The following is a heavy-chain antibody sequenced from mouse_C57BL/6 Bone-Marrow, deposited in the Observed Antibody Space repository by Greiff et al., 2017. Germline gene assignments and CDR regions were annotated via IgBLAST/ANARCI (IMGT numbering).Heavy chain of an antibody. CDR3: ARSNYYGSSYYYFDY. CDR1: GYTFTSYW. V-gene: IGHV1-55*01. Sequence: QVQLQQPGAELVKPGASVKMSCKASGYTFTSYWITWVKQRPGQGLEWIGDIYPGSGSTNYNGKFKGKATLTADKSSSTAYMQLSSLTSEDSAVYFCARSNYYGSSYYYFDYWGQGTTLTVSS. CDR2: IYPGSGST. D-gene: IGHD1-1*01. J-gene: IGHJ2*01.